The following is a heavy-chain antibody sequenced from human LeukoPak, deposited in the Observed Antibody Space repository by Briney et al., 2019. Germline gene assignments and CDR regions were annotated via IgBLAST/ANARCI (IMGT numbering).Heavy chain of an antibody. CDR3: ARPGIAAAGTWDGFDY. CDR1: GFTFSSYD. CDR2: IGTAGDT. J-gene: IGHJ4*02. V-gene: IGHV3-13*01. Sequence: GGSLRLSCAASGFTFSSYDMHWVRQATGKGLEWVSVIGTAGDTYYPGSVKGRFTISRENAKNSLYLQMNSLRAEDTAVYYCARPGIAAAGTWDGFDYWGQGTLVTVSS. D-gene: IGHD6-13*01.